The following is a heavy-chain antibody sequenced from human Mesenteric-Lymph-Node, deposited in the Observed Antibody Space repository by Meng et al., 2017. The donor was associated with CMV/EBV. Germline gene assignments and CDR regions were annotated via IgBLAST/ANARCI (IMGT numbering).Heavy chain of an antibody. CDR1: GFTFISYE. V-gene: IGHV3-48*03. D-gene: IGHD3-10*01. CDR2: ISSSGSTR. Sequence: GGSLRLSCAASGFTFISYEMNWVRQAPGKGLEWVSYISSSGSTRYYADSVKGRFTISRDNSKNTLYLLMNSLRAEDTAVYYCAKDKKGSGTNWFDPWGQGTLVTVSS. J-gene: IGHJ5*02. CDR3: AKDKKGSGTNWFDP.